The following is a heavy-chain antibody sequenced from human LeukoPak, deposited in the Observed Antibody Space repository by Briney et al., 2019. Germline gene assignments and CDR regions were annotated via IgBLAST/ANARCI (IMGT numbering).Heavy chain of an antibody. D-gene: IGHD6-25*01. CDR2: ISGSGGRT. CDR3: ANLRHYYFDY. J-gene: IGHJ4*02. CDR1: GFTFSSYA. Sequence: GGSLRLFCAASGFTFSSYAMSWVRQAPGKGLEWVSAISGSGGRTYYADSVKGRFTISRDNSKNTLYLQMNSPRAEDTAVYYCANLRHYYFDYWGQGTLVTVSS. V-gene: IGHV3-23*01.